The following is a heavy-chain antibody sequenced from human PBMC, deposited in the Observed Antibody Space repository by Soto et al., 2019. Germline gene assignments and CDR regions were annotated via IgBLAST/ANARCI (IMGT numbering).Heavy chain of an antibody. V-gene: IGHV4-39*01. D-gene: IGHD6-13*01. Sequence: SETLSLTCTVSGGSISSSSYYWGWIRQPPGKGLEWIGSIYYSGSTYYNPSLKSRVTISVDTSKNQFSLKLSSVTAADTAVYYCARTRIAAAGTWVNYYYYYYMDVWGKGTTVTVSS. CDR2: IYYSGST. J-gene: IGHJ6*03. CDR3: ARTRIAAAGTWVNYYYYYYMDV. CDR1: GGSISSSSYY.